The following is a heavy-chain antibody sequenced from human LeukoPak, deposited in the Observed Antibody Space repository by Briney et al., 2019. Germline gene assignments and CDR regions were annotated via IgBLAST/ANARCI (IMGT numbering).Heavy chain of an antibody. D-gene: IGHD3-10*01. Sequence: PSETLSLTCTVSGYSISSGYYWGWIRQPPGKGLERIGSIYHSGSTYYNPSLKSRVTISVDTSKNQFSLKLSSVTAADTAVYYCASPLSPRFGERGFDIWGQGTMVTVSS. CDR2: IYHSGST. CDR3: ASPLSPRFGERGFDI. J-gene: IGHJ3*02. V-gene: IGHV4-38-2*02. CDR1: GYSISSGYY.